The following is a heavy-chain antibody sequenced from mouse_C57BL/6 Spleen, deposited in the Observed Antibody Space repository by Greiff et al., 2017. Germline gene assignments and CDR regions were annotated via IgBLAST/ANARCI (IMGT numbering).Heavy chain of an antibody. D-gene: IGHD2-3*01. CDR1: GFTFTDYY. Sequence: EVKLMESGGGLVQPGGSLSLSCAASGFTFTDYYMSWVRQPPGKALEWLGFIRNKANGYTTEYSASVKGRFTISRDNSQSNLYLQMNALRAEDSATYYCARPIYAGIFDYWGQGTTLTVSS. V-gene: IGHV7-3*01. CDR3: ARPIYAGIFDY. J-gene: IGHJ2*01. CDR2: IRNKANGYTT.